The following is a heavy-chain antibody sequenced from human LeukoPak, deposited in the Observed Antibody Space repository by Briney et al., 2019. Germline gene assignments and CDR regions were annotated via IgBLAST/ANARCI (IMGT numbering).Heavy chain of an antibody. CDR1: GGSISSGSYY. D-gene: IGHD4-17*01. J-gene: IGHJ4*02. V-gene: IGHV4-61*02. CDR2: IYTSGST. CDR3: ARDSGDYVYGY. Sequence: PSQTLSLTCTVSGGSISSGSYYWSWIRQPAGKGLEWIGRIYTSGSTNYNPSLKSRVTMSVDTSKNQFSLKLSSVTAADTAVYYCARDSGDYVYGYWGQGTLVTVSS.